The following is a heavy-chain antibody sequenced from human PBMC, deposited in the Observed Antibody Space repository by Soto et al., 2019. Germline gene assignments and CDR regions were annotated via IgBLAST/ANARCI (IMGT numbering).Heavy chain of an antibody. J-gene: IGHJ4*02. CDR1: GYDFATYW. V-gene: IGHV5-10-1*01. CDR3: ARLNVFDHSGDSFDF. Sequence: GESLKISCKGSGYDFATYWIAWLRQMPGKGLEWAGRIDPSDSYTSYSPSFQGHVTISVDKSITTAYLQLTSLKASDTATYFCARLNVFDHSGDSFDFWGQGTQVTVSS. D-gene: IGHD6-19*01. CDR2: IDPSDSYT.